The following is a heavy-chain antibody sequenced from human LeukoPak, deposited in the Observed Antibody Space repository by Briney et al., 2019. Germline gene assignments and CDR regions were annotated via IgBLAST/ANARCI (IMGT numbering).Heavy chain of an antibody. D-gene: IGHD6-19*01. CDR2: VFHSGST. J-gene: IGHJ4*02. CDR1: GDSISSNEW. CDR3: ASDLAVAGTNYFDF. V-gene: IGHV4-4*02. Sequence: PSGTLSLTCSVSGDSISSNEWWSWVRQPPGKGLEWIGEVFHSGSTNFNPSLKSRVTISIDKSKNQFSLEVTSVTAADTAIYYCASDLAVAGTNYFDFWGQGVLVTVSS.